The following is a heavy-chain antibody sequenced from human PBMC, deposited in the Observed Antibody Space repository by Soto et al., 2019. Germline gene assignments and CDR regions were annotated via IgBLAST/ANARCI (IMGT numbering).Heavy chain of an antibody. Sequence: QVQLVQSGAEVKKPGASVKVSCKASGYTFTSYGISWVRQAPGQGLEWMGWISAYNGNTNYAQKLQGRVTMTTDTSTSTAYMELRSLRSDDTAVYYWARDYSDYYDGSGYLVNYFDYWGQGTLVTFSS. CDR1: GYTFTSYG. CDR2: ISAYNGNT. J-gene: IGHJ4*02. D-gene: IGHD3-22*01. V-gene: IGHV1-18*04. CDR3: ARDYSDYYDGSGYLVNYFDY.